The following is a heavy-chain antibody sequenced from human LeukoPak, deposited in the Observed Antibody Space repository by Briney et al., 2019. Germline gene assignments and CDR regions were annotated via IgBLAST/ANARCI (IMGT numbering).Heavy chain of an antibody. Sequence: GGSLRLSCAASGLNFRNYGMHWVRQAPGKGLEWVAVIWYDGSNQYYVDSVKGQFTVSKDNAKNMLYLQMNSLRAEDTAVYYCATDRNGGKYYDYWGQGTLVTVSS. V-gene: IGHV3-33*01. J-gene: IGHJ4*02. CDR3: ATDRNGGKYYDY. CDR2: IWYDGSNQ. CDR1: GLNFRNYG. D-gene: IGHD1-26*01.